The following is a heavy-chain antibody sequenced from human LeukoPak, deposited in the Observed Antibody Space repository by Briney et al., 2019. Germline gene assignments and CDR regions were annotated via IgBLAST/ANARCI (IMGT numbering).Heavy chain of an antibody. CDR3: AKDQPVAHYFDY. V-gene: IGHV3-48*03. J-gene: IGHJ4*02. CDR2: ISSSGSTI. D-gene: IGHD6-19*01. Sequence: PGGSLRLSRAASGFTFSSYEMNWVRQAPGKGLEWVSYISSSGSTIYYADSVKGRFTISRDNAKNSLYLRMNSLRAEDTAVYYCAKDQPVAHYFDYWGQGTLVTVSS. CDR1: GFTFSSYE.